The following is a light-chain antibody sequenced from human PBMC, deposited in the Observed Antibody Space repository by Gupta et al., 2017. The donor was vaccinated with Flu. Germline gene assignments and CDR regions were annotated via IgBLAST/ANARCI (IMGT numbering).Light chain of an antibody. J-gene: IGLJ3*02. CDR1: SSDVGGYNY. CDR3: SSYTSSNTLV. V-gene: IGLV2-14*01. CDR2: EVI. Sequence: QSALTQPASVSGSPGQSITISCTGTSSDVGGYNYVSWYQHHPGKAPILMIYEVINRPSGVSNRFSASKSGNTASLTISGRQAEDDADYYCSSYTSSNTLVFGGGTKLTVL.